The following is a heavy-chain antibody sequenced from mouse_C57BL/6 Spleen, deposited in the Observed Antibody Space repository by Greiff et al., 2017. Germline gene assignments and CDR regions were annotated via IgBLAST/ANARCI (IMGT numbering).Heavy chain of an antibody. V-gene: IGHV1-80*01. CDR3: ARGYYGRRDWYLEE. CDR2: FYPGDGDT. Sequence: VQLQQSGAELVKPGASVKISCKASGYAFSSYWMNWVKQRPGKGLEWIGQFYPGDGDTNYNGKFKGKATLTADKSTSTAYMQLSSLTPADSAAYFCARGYYGRRDWYLEEWGTGTTVSVSS. CDR1: GYAFSSYW. J-gene: IGHJ1*03. D-gene: IGHD1-1*01.